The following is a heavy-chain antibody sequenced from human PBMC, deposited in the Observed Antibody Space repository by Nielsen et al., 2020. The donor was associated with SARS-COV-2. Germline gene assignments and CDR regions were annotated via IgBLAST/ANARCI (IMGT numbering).Heavy chain of an antibody. Sequence: GESLKISCAASGFTFSSYGMHWVRQAPGKGLEWVSAISGSGGSTYYADSVKGRFTISRDNSKNTLYLQMNSLRAEDTAVYYCAKDINRGSYRPFDPWGQGTLVTVSS. CDR3: AKDINRGSYRPFDP. J-gene: IGHJ5*02. CDR2: ISGSGGST. V-gene: IGHV3-23*01. D-gene: IGHD1-26*01. CDR1: GFTFSSYG.